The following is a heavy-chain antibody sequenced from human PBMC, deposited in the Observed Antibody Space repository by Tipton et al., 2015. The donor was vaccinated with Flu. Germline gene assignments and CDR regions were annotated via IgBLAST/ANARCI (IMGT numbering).Heavy chain of an antibody. D-gene: IGHD3-16*01. Sequence: TLSLTCTVSGDSMRRDYFWGWIRQAPGKGLEWIGYIYYSGSTNYNPSLKSRVTISVDTSKNQFSLKLSSVTAADTAVYYCARARGPINWFDPWGQGTLVTVSP. CDR2: IYYSGST. CDR3: ARARGPINWFDP. CDR1: GDSMRRDYF. V-gene: IGHV4-59*01. J-gene: IGHJ5*02.